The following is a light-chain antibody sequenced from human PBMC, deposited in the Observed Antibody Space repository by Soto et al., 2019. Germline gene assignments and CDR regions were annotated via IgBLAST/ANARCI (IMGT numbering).Light chain of an antibody. CDR3: QQRYSWIT. Sequence: EIVLTQSPATLSLSPGERATLSCRASQSVSRYLAWYQQKPGQAPRLLIYDASDMAPGIPARFSGSGSGTDFTLTISSLEPEDFAVYYCQQRYSWITFGQGTRLEIK. J-gene: IGKJ5*01. CDR2: DAS. CDR1: QSVSRY. V-gene: IGKV3-11*01.